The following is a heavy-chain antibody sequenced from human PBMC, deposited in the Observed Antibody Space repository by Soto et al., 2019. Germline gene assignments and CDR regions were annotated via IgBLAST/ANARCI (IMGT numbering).Heavy chain of an antibody. Sequence: ASVKVSCKASGYTFTSYDINWVRQATGQGLEWMGWMNPNSGNTGYAQKFQGRVTMTRNTSISTAYMELSSLRSEDTAVYYGARGIGYYYGMDGWGQGTTVTVSS. D-gene: IGHD3-16*01. CDR3: ARGIGYYYGMDG. CDR1: GYTFTSYD. CDR2: MNPNSGNT. V-gene: IGHV1-8*01. J-gene: IGHJ6*02.